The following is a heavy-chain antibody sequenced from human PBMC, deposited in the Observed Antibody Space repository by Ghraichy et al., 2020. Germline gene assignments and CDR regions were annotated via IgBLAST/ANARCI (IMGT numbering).Heavy chain of an antibody. J-gene: IGHJ2*01. D-gene: IGHD6-13*01. CDR2: ISASGGST. CDR3: AKLGSSSWYWYFDL. CDR1: GFTFSSYA. V-gene: IGHV3-23*01. Sequence: GGSLRLSCAASGFTFSSYAMSWVRQAPGKGLEWVSAISASGGSTYYADSVKGRFTISRDNSKNTLYLQMNSLRAEDTAVYYCAKLGSSSWYWYFDLWGRGTLVTVSS.